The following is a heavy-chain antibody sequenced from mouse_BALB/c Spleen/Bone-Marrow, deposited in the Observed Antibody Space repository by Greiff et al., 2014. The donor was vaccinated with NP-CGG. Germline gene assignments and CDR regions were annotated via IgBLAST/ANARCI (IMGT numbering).Heavy chain of an antibody. CDR3: AKNNKYGNYGGLDAMDY. CDR2: IWRGGST. D-gene: IGHD2-10*02. J-gene: IGHJ4*01. Sequence: VQLVESGPSLVQPSQSLSITCTVSGFSLTSYGVHWVRQSPGKGLEWLGVIWRGGSTDYNAAFMSRLSVTKDNSKSQVFFKMNSLQADDTAIYYCAKNNKYGNYGGLDAMDYWGQGTSVTVSS. V-gene: IGHV2-5-1*01. CDR1: GFSLTSYG.